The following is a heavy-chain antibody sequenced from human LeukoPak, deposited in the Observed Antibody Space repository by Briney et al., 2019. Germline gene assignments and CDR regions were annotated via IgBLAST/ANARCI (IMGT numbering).Heavy chain of an antibody. V-gene: IGHV4-59*01. CDR2: IYYSGST. CDR1: GGSISNYY. J-gene: IGHJ4*02. Sequence: KPSETLSLTCIVSGGSISNYYWSWIRQPPGKGLEWIGNIYYSGSTNYNPSLKSRVTISVDTSKNQFSLKLTSVTAADTAVYYCARSSASYDSSGYYLPPDYWGQGTLVTVSS. CDR3: ARSSASYDSSGYYLPPDY. D-gene: IGHD3-22*01.